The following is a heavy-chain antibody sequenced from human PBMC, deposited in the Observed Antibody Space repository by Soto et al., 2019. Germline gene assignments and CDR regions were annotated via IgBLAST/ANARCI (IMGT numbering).Heavy chain of an antibody. CDR2: IYYSGST. J-gene: IGHJ1*01. CDR3: ARALSPAATYFQH. Sequence: PSETLSLTCTVSGGSISSGGYYWSWIRQHPGKGLEWIGYIYYSGSTYYNPSLKSRVTTSVDTSKNQFSLKLSSVTAADTAVYYCARALSPAATYFQHWGQGTLVTVSS. CDR1: GGSISSGGYY. D-gene: IGHD2-2*01. V-gene: IGHV4-31*03.